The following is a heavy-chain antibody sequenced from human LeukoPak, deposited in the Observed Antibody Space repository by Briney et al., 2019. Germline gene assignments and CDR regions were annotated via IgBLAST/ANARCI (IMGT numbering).Heavy chain of an antibody. Sequence: GGSLRLSCEVSGFSVSNNYMSWVRQAPGKGLVWVSVMSDDGSTHYADSVKGRFIVSRDNSKNTFYLQMNSVRVEDTAVYYCARDGGRSGCAHWGQGAVATVSS. J-gene: IGHJ4*02. CDR1: GFSVSNNY. V-gene: IGHV3-53*01. CDR3: ARDGGRSGCAH. D-gene: IGHD3-3*01. CDR2: MSDDGST.